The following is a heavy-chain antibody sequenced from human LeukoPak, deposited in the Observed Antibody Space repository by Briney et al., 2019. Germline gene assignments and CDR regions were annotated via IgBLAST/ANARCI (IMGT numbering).Heavy chain of an antibody. Sequence: SETLSLTCTVSGGAISGRRNYWGWIRQPPGKGLEWIASIYYSGSTHYNPSLKSRVTISVDTSRNQFSLELRTATAADSAIYYCARNVSRGEPGGAFDIWGQGTMVTVSS. V-gene: IGHV4-39*01. D-gene: IGHD3-16*01. CDR2: IYYSGST. J-gene: IGHJ3*02. CDR3: ARNVSRGEPGGAFDI. CDR1: GGAISGRRNY.